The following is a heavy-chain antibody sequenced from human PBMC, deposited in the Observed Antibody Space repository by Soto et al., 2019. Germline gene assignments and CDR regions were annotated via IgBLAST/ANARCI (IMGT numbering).Heavy chain of an antibody. Sequence: SVKVSCKASGGTFSSYAISWVRQAPGQGLEWMGGIIPIFGTANYAQKFQGRVTITADESTSTAYMELSSLRSEDTAVYYCARDSPLTGTTVYYYYGMDVWGQGTTVTVSS. V-gene: IGHV1-69*13. CDR2: IIPIFGTA. CDR3: ARDSPLTGTTVYYYYGMDV. CDR1: GGTFSSYA. J-gene: IGHJ6*02. D-gene: IGHD1-7*01.